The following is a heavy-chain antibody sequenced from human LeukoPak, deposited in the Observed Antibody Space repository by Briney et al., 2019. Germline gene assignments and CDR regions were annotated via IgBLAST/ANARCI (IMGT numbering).Heavy chain of an antibody. J-gene: IGHJ6*01. CDR2: IYSGGST. Sequence: PGGSLRLSCAASGFTVSSNYMSWVRHAPRKGLGWVSVIYSGGSTYYADSVKGRFTISRDNSKNTLYLQMNSLRAEDTAVYYCARAGLDCSGGSCAFYGTDVWGKGTTVTVSS. V-gene: IGHV3-53*01. CDR3: ARAGLDCSGGSCAFYGTDV. CDR1: GFTVSSNY. D-gene: IGHD2-15*01.